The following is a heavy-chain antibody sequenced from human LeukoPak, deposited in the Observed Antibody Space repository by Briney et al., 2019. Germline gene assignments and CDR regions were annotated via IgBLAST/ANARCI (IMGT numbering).Heavy chain of an antibody. CDR3: AKDRDGYGV. V-gene: IGHV3-21*04. CDR1: GFTFSSYS. CDR2: ISSSSSYI. D-gene: IGHD5-24*01. J-gene: IGHJ4*02. Sequence: GGSLRLSCAASGFTFSSYSMNWVRQAPGKGLGWVSSISSSSSYIYYADSVKGRFTISRDNSKNTLYLQMNSLRAEDTAVYYCAKDRDGYGVWGQGTLVTVSS.